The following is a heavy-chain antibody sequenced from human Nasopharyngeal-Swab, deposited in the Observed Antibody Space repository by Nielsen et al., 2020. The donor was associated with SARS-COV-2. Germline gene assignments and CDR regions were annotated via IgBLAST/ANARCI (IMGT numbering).Heavy chain of an antibody. D-gene: IGHD1-26*01. J-gene: IGHJ4*02. CDR1: GFTFSTYW. CDR2: IDTDGTIT. CDR3: ARGVGGRDNY. Sequence: GESLKISCAASGFTFSTYWMHWVRQSPGKGLLWVSRIDTDGTITDYADSVKGRFTISRDNAKNTLYLQMNSLRAEDTAVYYCARGVGGRDNYWGQGALVAVSS. V-gene: IGHV3-74*01.